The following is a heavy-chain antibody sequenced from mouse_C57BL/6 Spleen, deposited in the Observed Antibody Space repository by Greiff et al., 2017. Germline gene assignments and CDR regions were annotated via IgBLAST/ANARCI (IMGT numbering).Heavy chain of an antibody. V-gene: IGHV1-76*01. J-gene: IGHJ2*01. CDR1: GYTFTDYY. CDR2: IYPGSGNT. D-gene: IGHD1-1*01. CDR3: ARSGITTPFDY. Sequence: VQLQQSGAELVRPGASVKLSCKASGYTFTDYYINWVKQRPGQGLEWIARIYPGSGNTYYNEKFKGKATLTAEKSSSTAYMQLSSLTSEDSAVYFCARSGITTPFDYWGQGTTLTVSS.